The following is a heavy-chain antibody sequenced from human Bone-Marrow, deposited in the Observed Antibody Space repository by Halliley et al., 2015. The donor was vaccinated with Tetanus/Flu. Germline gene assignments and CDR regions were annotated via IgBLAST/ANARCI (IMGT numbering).Heavy chain of an antibody. Sequence: GWISAYNNKTNQSQKFQDRVTMTTDTSTNTAFMELRSLKSDDTAIYYCAKDQRYFLNCYFDVWGRGTLITVSS. D-gene: IGHD3-9*01. V-gene: IGHV1-18*01. CDR2: ISAYNNKT. J-gene: IGHJ2*01. CDR3: AKDQRYFLNCYFDV.